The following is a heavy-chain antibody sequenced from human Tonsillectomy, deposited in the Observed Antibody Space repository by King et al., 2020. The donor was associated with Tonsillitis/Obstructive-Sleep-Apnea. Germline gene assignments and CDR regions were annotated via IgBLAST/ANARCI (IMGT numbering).Heavy chain of an antibody. CDR1: GFPFTTYF. J-gene: IGHJ4*02. CDR3: ATYHGLGRWWVY. V-gene: IGHV3-7*02. CDR2: INEDGSER. Sequence: VQLVESGGGLVQPGGSLTLSCVASGFPFTTYFMTWVRQAPGKGLEWVANINEDGSERNYVDSVRGRFTISRDNAENSLYLQMNSPRVEDTAVYYCATYHGLGRWWVYWGQGTLVTVSS. D-gene: IGHD3/OR15-3a*01.